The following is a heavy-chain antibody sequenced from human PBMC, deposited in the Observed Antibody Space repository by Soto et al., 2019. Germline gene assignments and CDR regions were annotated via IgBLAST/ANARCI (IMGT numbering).Heavy chain of an antibody. Sequence: QVQLVQSGTEVKKPGSSVKVSCKASGGTFRSYVITWVRQAPGQGLEWMGGITPIYPTTNYAQKFQGRVTITADDSTSTAYMVLRCLRSEDTAVYFCARGPVTTRRYDSYYYGLDVWGQGTTVTVSS. V-gene: IGHV1-69*01. D-gene: IGHD4-4*01. J-gene: IGHJ6*02. CDR3: ARGPVTTRRYDSYYYGLDV. CDR1: GGTFRSYV. CDR2: ITPIYPTT.